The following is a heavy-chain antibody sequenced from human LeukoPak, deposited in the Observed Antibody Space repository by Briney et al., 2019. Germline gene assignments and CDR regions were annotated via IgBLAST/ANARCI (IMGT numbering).Heavy chain of an antibody. J-gene: IGHJ4*02. CDR1: IFSSKKDG. D-gene: IGHD3-3*01. CDR3: AKDWDYNFWSNYDH. V-gene: IGHV3-30*02. Sequence: GRTLSLSCATSIFSSKKDGMHWVRQAPRKGRERVEYILYDGSDKHYGHSVKGRFTISRDDSKNTLYLQMSSLRAEDTAVYYCAKDWDYNFWSNYDHWGQGILVTVSS. CDR2: ILYDGSDK.